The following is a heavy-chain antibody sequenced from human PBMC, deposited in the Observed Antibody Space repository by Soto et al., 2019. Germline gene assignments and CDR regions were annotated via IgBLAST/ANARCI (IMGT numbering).Heavy chain of an antibody. CDR3: ARSQGSSTSLEIYYYYYYGMDV. CDR1: GGTFSSYA. V-gene: IGHV1-69*01. Sequence: QVQLVQSGAEVKKPGSSVKVSCKASGGTFSSYAISWVRQAPGQGLAWMGGIIPISDTTNYAQKFQGRVTITADESTSTAYMELSRLRSEDTAVYYCARSQGSSTSLEIYYYYYYGMDVWGQGTTVTVSS. D-gene: IGHD2-2*01. J-gene: IGHJ6*02. CDR2: IIPISDTT.